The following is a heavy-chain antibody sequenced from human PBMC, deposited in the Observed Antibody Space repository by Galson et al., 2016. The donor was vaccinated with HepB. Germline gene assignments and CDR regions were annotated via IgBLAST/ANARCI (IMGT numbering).Heavy chain of an antibody. CDR1: GYKFTSYW. V-gene: IGHV5-10-1*01. CDR3: ARQPTPSMIRGIISNWFDP. CDR2: IDPSDSYT. J-gene: IGHJ5*02. Sequence: QSGAEVKKPGESLRISCKGSGYKFTSYWISWVRQMPGKGLEWMGRIDPSDSYTKYSPSFEGHVTISADKSISTAYLEWSSLKASGTAMYYCARQPTPSMIRGIISNWFDPWGQGTLVTVSS. D-gene: IGHD3-10*01.